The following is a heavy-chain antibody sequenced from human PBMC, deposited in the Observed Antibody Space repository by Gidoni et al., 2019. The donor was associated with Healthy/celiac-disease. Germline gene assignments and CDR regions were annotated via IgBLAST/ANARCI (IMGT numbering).Heavy chain of an antibody. CDR1: GFTFSSYA. CDR2: ISGSGGST. D-gene: IGHD3-22*01. V-gene: IGHV3-23*01. Sequence: EVQLLESGGGLVQPGGSLRLSCAASGFTFSSYAMSWVRQAPGKGLEWVSAISGSGGSTYYADSVKGRFTISRDNSKNTLYLQMNSLRAEDTAVYYCAKDLSGYYDSSGFNFDYWGQGTLVTVSS. J-gene: IGHJ4*02. CDR3: AKDLSGYYDSSGFNFDY.